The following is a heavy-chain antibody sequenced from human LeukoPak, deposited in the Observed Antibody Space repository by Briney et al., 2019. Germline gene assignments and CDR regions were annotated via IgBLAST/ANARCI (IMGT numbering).Heavy chain of an antibody. D-gene: IGHD2-15*01. V-gene: IGHV3-23*01. CDR2: ISGSGGST. CDR3: AKDLTGETVVAATYNWFDP. Sequence: PGGSLRLSCAASGFTFSSYAMSWVRQAPGKGLEWVSAISGSGGSTYYADSVKGRFTISRDNSKNTLYLQMNSLRAEDTAVYYCAKDLTGETVVAATYNWFDPWGQGTLVTVSS. CDR1: GFTFSSYA. J-gene: IGHJ5*02.